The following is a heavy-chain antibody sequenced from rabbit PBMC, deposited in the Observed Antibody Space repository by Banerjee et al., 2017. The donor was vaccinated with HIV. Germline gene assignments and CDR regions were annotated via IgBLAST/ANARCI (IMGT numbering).Heavy chain of an antibody. CDR1: GFSFSNKYV. CDR3: ARSSSYSLAL. J-gene: IGHJ4*01. CDR2: IYAGSSGST. Sequence: QEQLEESGGDLVKPEGSLTLTCTASGFSFSNKYVMCWVRQAPGKGLEWIACIYAGSSGSTQYANWAKGRFTISKISSTTVTLQMTSLTAADTATYFCARSSSYSLALWGPGTLVTVS. D-gene: IGHD8-1*01. V-gene: IGHV1S45*01.